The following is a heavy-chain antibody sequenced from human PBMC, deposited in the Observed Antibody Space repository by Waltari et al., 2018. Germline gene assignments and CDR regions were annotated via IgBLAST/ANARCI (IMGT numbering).Heavy chain of an antibody. CDR2: IRYDGSNK. J-gene: IGHJ4*02. D-gene: IGHD6-13*01. Sequence: QVQLVESGGGVVQPGGSLRLSCAASGFTFSSYGMHWVRQAPGKGLEWVAFIRYDGSNKYDADSVKGRFTISRDNSKNTLYLQMNSLRAEDTAVYYCAKDPGIAAAGTTFDYWGQGTLVTVSS. CDR3: AKDPGIAAAGTTFDY. V-gene: IGHV3-30*02. CDR1: GFTFSSYG.